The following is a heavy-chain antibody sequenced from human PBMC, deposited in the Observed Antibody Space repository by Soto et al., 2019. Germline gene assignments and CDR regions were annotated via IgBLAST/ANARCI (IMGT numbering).Heavy chain of an antibody. D-gene: IGHD3-22*01. CDR1: GFTFSSYG. Sequence: HPGGSLRLSCAASGFTFSSYGMHWVRQAPGKGLEWVAVISYDGSNKYYADSVKGRFTISRDNSKNTLYLQMNSLRAEDTAVYYCAKDLYLVPMIVVVINYYYGMDVWGQGTTVTVSS. CDR2: ISYDGSNK. V-gene: IGHV3-30*18. J-gene: IGHJ6*02. CDR3: AKDLYLVPMIVVVINYYYGMDV.